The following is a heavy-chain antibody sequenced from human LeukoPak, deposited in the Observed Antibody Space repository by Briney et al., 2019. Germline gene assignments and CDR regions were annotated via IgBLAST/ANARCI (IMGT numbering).Heavy chain of an antibody. V-gene: IGHV3-11*05. Sequence: GGSLRLSCAASGFTFSDYYMSWIRQAPGKGLEWVSYISSSSSYINYADSVKGRFTISRDNAKNSLYLQMNGLRADDTAVYYCARERLGELSYHDYWGQGTLVTVSS. D-gene: IGHD3-16*02. J-gene: IGHJ4*02. CDR3: ARERLGELSYHDY. CDR2: ISSSSSYI. CDR1: GFTFSDYY.